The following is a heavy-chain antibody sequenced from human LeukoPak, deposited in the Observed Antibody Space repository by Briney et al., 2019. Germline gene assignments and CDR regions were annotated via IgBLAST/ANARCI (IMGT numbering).Heavy chain of an antibody. CDR1: GFTFSSYG. V-gene: IGHV3-21*01. D-gene: IGHD5-12*01. J-gene: IGHJ6*02. CDR3: ARDGWVVATITRCYYYGMDV. CDR2: ISSSSSYI. Sequence: GRSLRLSCAASGFTFSSYGMHWVRQAPGKGLEWVSSISSSSSYIYYADSVKGRFTISRDNAKNSLYLQMDSLRAEDTAVYYCARDGWVVATITRCYYYGMDVWGQGTTVTVSS.